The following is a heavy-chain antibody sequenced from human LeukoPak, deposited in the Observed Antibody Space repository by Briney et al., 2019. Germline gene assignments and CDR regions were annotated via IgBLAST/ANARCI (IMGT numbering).Heavy chain of an antibody. D-gene: IGHD3-10*01. CDR2: IYYSGST. V-gene: IGHV4-59*01. CDR3: ARGRVYYGSVTDY. J-gene: IGHJ4*02. CDR1: GGSISSYY. Sequence: SETLSLTCTVSGGSISSYYWSWIRQPPGKGLEWIGYIYYSGSTNYNPSLKSRVTISVDTSKNQFSLKLSSVTAADTAVYYCARGRVYYGSVTDYWGQGTLVTVSS.